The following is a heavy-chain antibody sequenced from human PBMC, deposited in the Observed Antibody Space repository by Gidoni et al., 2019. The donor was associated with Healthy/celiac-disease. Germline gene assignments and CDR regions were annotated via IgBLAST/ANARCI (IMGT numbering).Heavy chain of an antibody. D-gene: IGHD3-3*01. Sequence: EVQLVESGGGLVQPGGSLRLSCAASGFTFSSYAMSWVRQAPGKGLEWVSAISGSGGSTYYADSVKGRFTISRDNSKNTLYLQMNSLRAEDTAVYYCAKAPPGPFWSGYYDFDYWGQGTLVTVSS. J-gene: IGHJ4*02. CDR1: GFTFSSYA. CDR3: AKAPPGPFWSGYYDFDY. CDR2: ISGSGGST. V-gene: IGHV3-23*04.